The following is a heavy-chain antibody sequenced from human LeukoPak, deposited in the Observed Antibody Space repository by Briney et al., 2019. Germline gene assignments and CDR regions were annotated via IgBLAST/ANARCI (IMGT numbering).Heavy chain of an antibody. J-gene: IGHJ4*02. CDR1: GYTFTSYG. Sequence: ASVKVSCKASGYTFTSYGISWVRQAPGQGLEWMGWISAYNSNTNYAQKLQGRVTMTTDTSTSTAYMELRSLRSDDTAVYYCASRALRYFDWLPNFDYWGQGTLVTVSS. CDR3: ASRALRYFDWLPNFDY. V-gene: IGHV1-18*01. D-gene: IGHD3-9*01. CDR2: ISAYNSNT.